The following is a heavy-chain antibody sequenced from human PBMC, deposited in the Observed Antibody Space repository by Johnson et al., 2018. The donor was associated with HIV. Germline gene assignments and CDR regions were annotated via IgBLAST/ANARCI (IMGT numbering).Heavy chain of an antibody. D-gene: IGHD6-19*01. J-gene: IGHJ3*02. CDR1: GFTVSSNY. Sequence: VQLVESGGGLVQPGGSLRLSCAASGFTVSSNYMSWVRQAPGKGLEWVSVIYSGGSTYYADSVKGRFTISRDNSKNTLYLQMNSLRAGDTAVYYFARYSRGWYGAFDIWGQGTMVTVSS. CDR2: IYSGGST. V-gene: IGHV3-66*01. CDR3: ARYSRGWYGAFDI.